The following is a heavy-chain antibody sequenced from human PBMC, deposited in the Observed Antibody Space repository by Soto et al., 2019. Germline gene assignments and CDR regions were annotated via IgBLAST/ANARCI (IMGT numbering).Heavy chain of an antibody. D-gene: IGHD1-26*01. Sequence: EEHLVESGGGLVQPGGSLRLSCAASEFIFSNYEMNWFRQAPGKGLEWVSYISATGSVVYYSDSVKGRFTISRDNAKSSLYLQLNSLRVADTAVYYCASSPTFYSGSFQVHYWGLGTLVTVSS. CDR2: ISATGSVV. CDR3: ASSPTFYSGSFQVHY. V-gene: IGHV3-48*03. CDR1: EFIFSNYE. J-gene: IGHJ4*02.